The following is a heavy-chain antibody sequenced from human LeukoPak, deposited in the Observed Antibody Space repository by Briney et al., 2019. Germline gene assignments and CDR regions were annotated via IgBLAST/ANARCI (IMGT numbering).Heavy chain of an antibody. CDR2: INHSGST. D-gene: IGHD3-3*01. CDR1: GGSFSGYY. V-gene: IGHV4-34*01. J-gene: IGHJ5*02. Sequence: PSETLSLTCAVYGGSFSGYYWSWIRQPPGKGLEWIGEINHSGSTNYNPSLKSPVTISVDTSKNQFSLKLSSVTAADTAVYYCARGRYYDFWSGYYLHWFDPWGQGTLVTVSS. CDR3: ARGRYYDFWSGYYLHWFDP.